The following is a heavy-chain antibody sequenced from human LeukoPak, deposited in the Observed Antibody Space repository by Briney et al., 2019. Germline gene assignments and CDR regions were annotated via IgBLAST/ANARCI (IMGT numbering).Heavy chain of an antibody. CDR3: AREPPHGDPPYGMDV. J-gene: IGHJ6*02. D-gene: IGHD4-17*01. CDR1: GFTFSSNS. V-gene: IGHV3-21*01. CDR2: ISSSSSYI. Sequence: PGGSLRLSCAASGFTFSSNSMNWVRQAPGKGLEWVSSISSSSSYIYYADSVKGRFTISRDNAKNSLYLQMNSLRAEDTAVYYCAREPPHGDPPYGMDVWGQGTTVTVSS.